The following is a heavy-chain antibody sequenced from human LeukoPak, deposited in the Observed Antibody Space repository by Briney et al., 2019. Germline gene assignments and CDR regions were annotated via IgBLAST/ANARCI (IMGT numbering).Heavy chain of an antibody. V-gene: IGHV1-69*05. Sequence: SVKVSCKASGGTFSSYAISWVRQAPGQGLEWMGGIIPIFGTANYAQKFQGRVTITTDESTSTAYMELSSLRSEDTAVYYCAGEPDYYDSSGYYDYWGQGTLVTVSS. D-gene: IGHD3-22*01. CDR3: AGEPDYYDSSGYYDY. CDR2: IIPIFGTA. CDR1: GGTFSSYA. J-gene: IGHJ4*02.